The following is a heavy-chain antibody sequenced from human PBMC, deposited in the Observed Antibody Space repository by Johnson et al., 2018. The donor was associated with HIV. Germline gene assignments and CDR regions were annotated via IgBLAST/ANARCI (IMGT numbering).Heavy chain of an antibody. J-gene: IGHJ3*02. Sequence: QVQLVESGGGVVQPGRSLRLSCAASGFTFSSYAMHWVRQAPGKGLEWVAVIWYDGSNKYYADSVKGRFTISRENAKNSLYLQMNSLRAGDTAVYYCARGEGYCSSTSCDDAFDIWGQGTMVTVSS. CDR2: IWYDGSNK. D-gene: IGHD2-2*01. V-gene: IGHV3-33*08. CDR3: ARGEGYCSSTSCDDAFDI. CDR1: GFTFSSYA.